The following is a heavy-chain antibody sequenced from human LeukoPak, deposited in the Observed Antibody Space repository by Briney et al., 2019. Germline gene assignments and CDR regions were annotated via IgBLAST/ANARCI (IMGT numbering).Heavy chain of an antibody. J-gene: IGHJ3*02. V-gene: IGHV1-18*01. CDR3: ARYCSSTSCSIPDAFDI. CDR2: ISAYNGNT. CDR1: GYTFTSYG. D-gene: IGHD2-2*01. Sequence: ASVKVSCKASGYTFTSYGISWVRQAPGQGLEWMGWISAYNGNTNYAQKLQGRVTMTTDTSTSTAYMELRSLRSDDTAVYYCARYCSSTSCSIPDAFDIWGQGQWSPSLQ.